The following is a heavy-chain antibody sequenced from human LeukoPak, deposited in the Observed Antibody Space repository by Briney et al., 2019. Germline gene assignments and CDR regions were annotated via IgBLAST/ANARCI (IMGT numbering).Heavy chain of an antibody. D-gene: IGHD3-22*01. V-gene: IGHV3-73*01. CDR3: TRQTPDYYDSSGTPN. J-gene: IGHJ4*02. Sequence: PGGSLRLSCAASGFTFSGSAMHWVRQASGKGLEWVGRIRSKANSYATAYAASVKGRFTISRDDSKNTAYLQMNSLKTEDTAVYYCTRQTPDYYDSSGTPNWGQGTLATVSS. CDR1: GFTFSGSA. CDR2: IRSKANSYAT.